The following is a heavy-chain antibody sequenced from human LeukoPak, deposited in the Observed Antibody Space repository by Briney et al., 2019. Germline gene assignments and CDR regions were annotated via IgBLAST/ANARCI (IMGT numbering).Heavy chain of an antibody. V-gene: IGHV3-23*01. D-gene: IGHD2-21*01. CDR1: GFTFSDYA. Sequence: GGSLRLSCAASGFTFSDYAMSWVRQAPGQGLEWVSTITGSGDNTYYADSVKGRFTISRDISKNILYLQMSSLRAEDTAVYYCAKDRFIPTVDYWGQGTLVTVSS. CDR2: ITGSGDNT. J-gene: IGHJ4*02. CDR3: AKDRFIPTVDY.